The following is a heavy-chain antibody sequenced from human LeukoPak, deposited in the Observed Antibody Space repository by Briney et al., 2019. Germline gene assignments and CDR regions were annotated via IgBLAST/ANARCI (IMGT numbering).Heavy chain of an antibody. D-gene: IGHD3-10*01. V-gene: IGHV3-33*01. CDR2: IWYDGSNK. CDR3: ARGSRRYYGSGSYPDY. Sequence: GGSLRLSCAASGFTFSSYGMHWVRQAPGKGLEWVAVIWYDGSNKYYADSVKGRFTISRDNSKNTLYLQMNSLRAEDTAVYYCARGSRRYYGSGSYPDYWGQGTLVTVSS. J-gene: IGHJ4*02. CDR1: GFTFSSYG.